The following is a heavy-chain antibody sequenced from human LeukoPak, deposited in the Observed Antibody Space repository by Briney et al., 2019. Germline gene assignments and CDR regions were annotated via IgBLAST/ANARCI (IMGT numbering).Heavy chain of an antibody. CDR3: ARENGGYCSGGSCYSDNDFDY. Sequence: GGSLRLSCAASGFTFSSYEINWVRQAPGKGLEWVSYISSSGSTIYYADSVKGRFTISRDNAKNSLYLQMNSLRAEDTAVYYCARENGGYCSGGSCYSDNDFDYWGQGTLVTVSS. CDR1: GFTFSSYE. D-gene: IGHD2-15*01. CDR2: ISSSGSTI. J-gene: IGHJ4*02. V-gene: IGHV3-48*03.